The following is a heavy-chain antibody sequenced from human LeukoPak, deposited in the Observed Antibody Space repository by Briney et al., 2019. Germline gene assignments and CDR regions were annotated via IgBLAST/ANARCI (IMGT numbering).Heavy chain of an antibody. CDR2: MYSSGRTT. V-gene: IGHV4-59*03. Sequence: PSETLSLTCTVSGGSIISSYWTWIRQPPGKGLEWIGYMYSSGRTTNYNPSLKSRATISIDTSKNQFSLNLKSVTAADTAIYYCAKIPGDRPDDWGQGTLVTVS. J-gene: IGHJ4*02. CDR1: GGSIISSY. CDR3: AKIPGDRPDD. D-gene: IGHD7-27*01.